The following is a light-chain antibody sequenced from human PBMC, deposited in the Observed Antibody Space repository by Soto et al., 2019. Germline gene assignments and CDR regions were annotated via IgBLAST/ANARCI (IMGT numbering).Light chain of an antibody. V-gene: IGLV2-14*01. CDR2: DVS. CDR3: RSYTTSSTSV. CDR1: SSDVGGYNY. Sequence: QSVLAQPASVSGSPGQSITISCTGTSSDVGGYNYVSWHQQHPGKVPKLMIYDVSYRPSGVSNRFTGSKSGNTASLTISGLQAEDEADYYCRSYTTSSTSVFGTATMVTVL. J-gene: IGLJ1*01.